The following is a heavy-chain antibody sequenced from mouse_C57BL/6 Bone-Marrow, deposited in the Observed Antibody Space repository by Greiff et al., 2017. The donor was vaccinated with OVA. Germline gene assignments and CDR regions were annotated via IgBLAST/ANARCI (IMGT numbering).Heavy chain of an antibody. V-gene: IGHV5-17*01. Sequence: EVKLVESGGGLVKPGGSLKLSCAASGFTFSDYGMHWVRQAPEKGLEWVAYISSGSSTIYSADTVKGRVTISRDNAKKTLFLQRTSRRSEDTGMYYCARIGSSYNYWGQGTTLTVAS. CDR2: ISSGSSTI. CDR1: GFTFSDYG. D-gene: IGHD1-1*01. J-gene: IGHJ2*01. CDR3: ARIGSSYNY.